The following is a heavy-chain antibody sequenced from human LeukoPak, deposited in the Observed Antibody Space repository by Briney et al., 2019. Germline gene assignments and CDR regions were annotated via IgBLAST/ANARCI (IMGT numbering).Heavy chain of an antibody. CDR1: GFTFSSYA. V-gene: IGHV3-23*01. CDR2: ISGSGGST. J-gene: IGHJ6*04. D-gene: IGHD3-10*02. Sequence: GGSLRLSCAASGFTFSSYAMSWVRQAPGKGLVWVSAISGSGGSTYYADSAKGRFTISRDNSKNTLYLQMNSLRAEDTAVYYCAELGITMIGGVWGKGTTVTISS. CDR3: AELGITMIGGV.